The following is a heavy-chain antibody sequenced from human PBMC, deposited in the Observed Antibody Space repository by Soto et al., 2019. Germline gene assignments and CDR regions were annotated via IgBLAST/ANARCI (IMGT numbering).Heavy chain of an antibody. Sequence: GGSLRVSCAASGFTFSSYEMNWVRQAPGKGLEWVSYISSSGSTIYYADSVKGRFNISRDNAKNSLYLQMNSLRAEDTAVYYCARDYIVRATPVYFDYWGQGTLVTVSS. CDR3: ARDYIVRATPVYFDY. CDR2: ISSSGSTI. J-gene: IGHJ4*02. V-gene: IGHV3-48*03. CDR1: GFTFSSYE. D-gene: IGHD1-26*01.